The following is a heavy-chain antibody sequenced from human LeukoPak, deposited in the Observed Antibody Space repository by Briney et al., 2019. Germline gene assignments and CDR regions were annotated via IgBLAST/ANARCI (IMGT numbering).Heavy chain of an antibody. J-gene: IGHJ4*02. CDR3: ARDGLAVAGTTFDY. CDR2: IYHSGST. Sequence: PSETLSLTCTVSSYSISSAYYWGWIRQPPGKGLEWIGSIYHSGSTFYNVSLKSRVTISVDTSKNQFSLKLSSVTAADTAVYYCARDGLAVAGTTFDYWGQGTLVTVSS. CDR1: SYSISSAYY. D-gene: IGHD6-19*01. V-gene: IGHV4-38-2*02.